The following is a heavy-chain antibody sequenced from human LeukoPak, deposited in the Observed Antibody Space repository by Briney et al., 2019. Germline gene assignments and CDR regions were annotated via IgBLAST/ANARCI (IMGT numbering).Heavy chain of an antibody. CDR1: GFIFSSYW. Sequence: PGGSLRLSCAASGFIFSSYWMSWVRQAPGKGLEWVANIKQDGSEKYYVDSVKGRFTISRDNAKNSLYLQMNSLRAEDTAVYYCARGQSYQLRIPNWFDPWGQGTLVTVSS. CDR2: IKQDGSEK. V-gene: IGHV3-7*04. J-gene: IGHJ5*02. D-gene: IGHD2-2*01. CDR3: ARGQSYQLRIPNWFDP.